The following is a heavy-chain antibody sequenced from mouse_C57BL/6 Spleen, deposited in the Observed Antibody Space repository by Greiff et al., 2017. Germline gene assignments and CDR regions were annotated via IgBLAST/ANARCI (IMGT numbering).Heavy chain of an antibody. Sequence: QVQLQQSGAELVKPGASVKISCKASGYTFTDYYINWVKQRPGQGLEWIGKIGPGSGSTYYNEKFKGKATLTADKSSSTAYMQLSSLTSEDAAVYFCASLYYYGSSPMGIDYWGQGTSVTVSS. CDR3: ASLYYYGSSPMGIDY. D-gene: IGHD1-1*01. V-gene: IGHV1-77*01. J-gene: IGHJ4*01. CDR2: IGPGSGST. CDR1: GYTFTDYY.